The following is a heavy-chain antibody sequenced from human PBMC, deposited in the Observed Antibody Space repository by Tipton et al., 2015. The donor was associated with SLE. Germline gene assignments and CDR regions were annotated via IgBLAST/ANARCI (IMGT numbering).Heavy chain of an antibody. CDR1: GYTFPTFG. CDR2: INTYNGNT. V-gene: IGHV1-18*01. Sequence: QSGPEVKKPGASTKVSCKASGYTFPTFGITWVRQAPGQGLEWMGWINTYNGNTNYAQKLQDRVTMTTDTSTSTAYMELRSLSSGDTAVYYCARADVRYFDWLSAADVWGQGTTVTVSS. CDR3: ARADVRYFDWLSAADV. D-gene: IGHD3-9*01. J-gene: IGHJ6*02.